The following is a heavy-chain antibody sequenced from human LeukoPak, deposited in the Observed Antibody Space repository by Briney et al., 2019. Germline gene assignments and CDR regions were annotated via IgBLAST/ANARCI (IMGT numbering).Heavy chain of an antibody. D-gene: IGHD3-10*01. CDR1: GGSFSGYY. CDR3: ARGGSRLLWFGELGFDP. Sequence: SETLSLICAVYGGSFSGYYWSWIRQPPGKGLEWSGENNHSGSTNYNPSLKSRVTISVDTSKNQFSLKLSSVTAADTAVYYCARGGSRLLWFGELGFDPWGQGTLVTVSS. J-gene: IGHJ5*02. CDR2: NNHSGST. V-gene: IGHV4-34*01.